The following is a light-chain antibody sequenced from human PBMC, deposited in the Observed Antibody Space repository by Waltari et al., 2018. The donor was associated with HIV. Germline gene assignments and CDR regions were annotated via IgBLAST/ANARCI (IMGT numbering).Light chain of an antibody. Sequence: QSVLTPPPSVSAAPGQKVTISCSGSSSNLETNYVSSYQQLPGTAPKLLIYDNNKRPSGIPDRFSGSKSGTSATLGITGLQTGDEADYYCGTWDSSLSAWVFGGGTKLTVL. CDR3: GTWDSSLSAWV. J-gene: IGLJ3*02. CDR1: SSNLETNY. CDR2: DNN. V-gene: IGLV1-51*01.